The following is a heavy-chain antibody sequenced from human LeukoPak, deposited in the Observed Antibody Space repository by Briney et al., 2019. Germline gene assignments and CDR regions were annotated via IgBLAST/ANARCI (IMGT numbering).Heavy chain of an antibody. J-gene: IGHJ4*02. D-gene: IGHD3-10*01. Sequence: PGRSPRLSCAASGFIFSNYAMHWARQAPGKGLEWVALISSDGSKTYHADSVKRRFSISRDNSKNTLYLQLNSLRAEDTSVYYCARDSTYWYDSGSSGPHYFDYWGQGTLVTVSS. CDR3: ARDSTYWYDSGSSGPHYFDY. V-gene: IGHV3-30*01. CDR1: GFIFSNYA. CDR2: ISSDGSKT.